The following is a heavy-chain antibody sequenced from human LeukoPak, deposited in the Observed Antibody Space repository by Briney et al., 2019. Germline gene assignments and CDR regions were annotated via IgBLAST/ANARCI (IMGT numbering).Heavy chain of an antibody. D-gene: IGHD3-10*01. V-gene: IGHV1-18*01. CDR1: GYTFTSYG. J-gene: IGHJ5*02. CDR2: ISAYNGNT. CDR3: AREQPGTNWFDP. Sequence: SVNVSCQASGYTFTSYGISWVRQATGQGLDWMGWISAYNGNTNYAQKLQGRVTMTTDTSTSTAYMELRSLRSDDTAVYYCAREQPGTNWFDPWGQGTLVTVSS.